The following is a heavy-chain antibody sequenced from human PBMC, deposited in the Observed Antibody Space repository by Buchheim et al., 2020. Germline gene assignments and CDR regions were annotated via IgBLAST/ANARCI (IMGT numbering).Heavy chain of an antibody. V-gene: IGHV1-46*01. CDR2: INPSGGST. D-gene: IGHD6-6*01. CDR3: AGDHPISIAARRYYYGMDV. CDR1: GYTFTSYY. Sequence: QVQLVQSGAEVKKPGASVKVSCKASGYTFTSYYMHWVRQAPGQGLEWMGIINPSGGSTSYAQKFQGRVPMTRDPSTSTVYMELSSLRSEDTAVYYCAGDHPISIAARRYYYGMDVWGQGTT. J-gene: IGHJ6*02.